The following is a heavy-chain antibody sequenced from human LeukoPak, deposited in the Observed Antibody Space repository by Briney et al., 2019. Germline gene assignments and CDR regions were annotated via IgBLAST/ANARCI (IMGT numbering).Heavy chain of an antibody. Sequence: PSETLSLTCTVSGGSISSSSYYWGWIRQPPGKGLEWIGSIYYSGSTYYNPSLKSRVTISVDTSKNQFSLKLSSVTAADTAVYYCAKIRGGDYGGINYFDYWGQGTLVTVSS. D-gene: IGHD4-23*01. CDR1: GGSISSSSYY. CDR2: IYYSGST. J-gene: IGHJ4*02. CDR3: AKIRGGDYGGINYFDY. V-gene: IGHV4-39*01.